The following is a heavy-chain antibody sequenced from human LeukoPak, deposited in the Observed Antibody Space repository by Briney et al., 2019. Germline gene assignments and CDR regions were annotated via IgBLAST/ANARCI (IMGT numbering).Heavy chain of an antibody. Sequence: GESLKISCRASGNGFSNYWIGWVRQVPGKGLGWMGIIHPSDYNTVYNPSFQGQVTISADRSISTAYLQWSSLQASDIAIYYCARRHYYDTDFDPWGQGTLVTVSS. CDR2: IHPSDYNT. J-gene: IGHJ5*02. D-gene: IGHD3-22*01. V-gene: IGHV5-51*01. CDR3: ARRHYYDTDFDP. CDR1: GNGFSNYW.